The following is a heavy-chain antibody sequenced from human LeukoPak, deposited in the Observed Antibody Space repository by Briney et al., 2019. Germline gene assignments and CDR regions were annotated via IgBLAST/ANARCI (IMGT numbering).Heavy chain of an antibody. D-gene: IGHD3-10*01. V-gene: IGHV3-48*03. CDR1: GFTFSSYE. CDR2: ISSSGSTI. J-gene: IGHJ3*02. Sequence: GGSLRLSCAASGFTFSSYEMNWVRQAPGKGLEWVAYISSSGSTIYYADFVKGRFTVSRDNAKTSLYLQMNSLRAEDTAIYYCARDEMTSGAFDIWGQGTMVTVSS. CDR3: ARDEMTSGAFDI.